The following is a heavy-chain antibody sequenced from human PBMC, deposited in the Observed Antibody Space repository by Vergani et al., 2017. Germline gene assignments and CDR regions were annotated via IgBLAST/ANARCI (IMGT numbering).Heavy chain of an antibody. CDR1: RSTFKTYG. CDR3: SSDQVPAAIRLNVGNYMDV. D-gene: IGHD2-2*02. V-gene: IGHV3-33*01. J-gene: IGHJ6*03. Sequence: VQLLESGGGSAQPGRSLTLSCVASRSTFKTYGMHWVRQAPGKGLEWVGLIDYDGSNAYYADSVKGRFTSSRDNSKNTLYLQMSSLRAEDTAVYYCSSDQVPAAIRLNVGNYMDVWGKGTTVIVSS. CDR2: IDYDGSNA.